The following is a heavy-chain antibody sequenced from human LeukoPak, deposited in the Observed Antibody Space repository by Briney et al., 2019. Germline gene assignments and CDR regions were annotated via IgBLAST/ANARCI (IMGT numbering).Heavy chain of an antibody. Sequence: GASVKVSCKASGYTFTSYGISWVRQAPGQGLEWMGWMNPNSGNTGYAQKFQGRVTITRNTSISTAYMELSSLRSEDTAVYYCAREGTTGGDLDYWGQGTLVTVSS. CDR1: GYTFTSYG. D-gene: IGHD1-1*01. CDR2: MNPNSGNT. CDR3: AREGTTGGDLDY. V-gene: IGHV1-8*03. J-gene: IGHJ4*02.